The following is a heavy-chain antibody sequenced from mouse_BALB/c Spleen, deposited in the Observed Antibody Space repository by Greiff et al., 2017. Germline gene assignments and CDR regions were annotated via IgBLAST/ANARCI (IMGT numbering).Heavy chain of an antibody. CDR2: IDPANGNT. Sequence: EVKLMESGADLVKPGASVKFSCTASGFTFKDTYMHWVHQTPEQGLEWIGRIDPANGNTKYDPKFQGQATITADTTSNTAYLQLSSLTSEGTAVYYCARDGYDGRGDAMDYWGQGTSVTVSS. CDR3: ARDGYDGRGDAMDY. J-gene: IGHJ4*01. V-gene: IGHV14-3*02. D-gene: IGHD2-2*01. CDR1: GFTFKDTY.